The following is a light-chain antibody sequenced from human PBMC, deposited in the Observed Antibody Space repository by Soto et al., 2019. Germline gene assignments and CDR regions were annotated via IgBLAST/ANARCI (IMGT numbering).Light chain of an antibody. CDR3: QQYNDRPRT. CDR2: DAS. CDR1: QSVTSN. V-gene: IGKV3-15*01. J-gene: IGKJ1*01. Sequence: EIVMTQSPDTLSVSPGERATLSCRASQSVTSNLAWYQQKPGQAPRLLIYDASTRAMGLPARFSGSGSGTEFTLTIRSLQSEDFAVSYCQQYNDRPRTFGQGTKVEIK.